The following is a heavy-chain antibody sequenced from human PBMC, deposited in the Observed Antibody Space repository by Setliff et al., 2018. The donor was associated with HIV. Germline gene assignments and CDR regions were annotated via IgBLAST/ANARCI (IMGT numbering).Heavy chain of an antibody. CDR1: GGSISSYY. CDR3: ARGDSSGWYKRANYFDY. Sequence: PSETLSLTCTVSGGSISSYYWSWIRQPPGKGLEWIGYIYYSGSTNYNPSLKSRVTISVDTSKNQFSLKLSSVTAADTAVYYCARGDSSGWYKRANYFDYWGQGTLVTVSS. CDR2: IYYSGST. D-gene: IGHD6-19*01. V-gene: IGHV4-59*01. J-gene: IGHJ4*02.